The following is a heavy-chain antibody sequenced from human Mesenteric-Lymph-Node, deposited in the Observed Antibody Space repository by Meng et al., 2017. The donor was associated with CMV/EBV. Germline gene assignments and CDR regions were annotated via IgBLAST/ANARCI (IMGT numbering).Heavy chain of an antibody. CDR3: ATGETYYYACSGYYGY. J-gene: IGHJ4*01. CDR1: GYSFTSYW. CDR2: IYPGDSDS. D-gene: IGHD3-22*01. Sequence: GESLKISCKGSGYSFTSYWIGWVRHMPGTGLEWMGNIYPGDSDSRYSPSFQGQFTISADKSISAPYLQRSSLKASDTAMYYCATGETYYYACSGYYGYWGQGTLVTVSS. V-gene: IGHV5-51*01.